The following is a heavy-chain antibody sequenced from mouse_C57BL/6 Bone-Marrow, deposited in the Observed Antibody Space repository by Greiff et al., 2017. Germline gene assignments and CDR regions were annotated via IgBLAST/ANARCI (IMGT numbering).Heavy chain of an antibody. CDR1: GFSLTSYA. Sequence: QVQLKEPGPGLVAPSPSLSITCTVSGFSLTSYAISWVRQPPGKGLEWIGVIWTGGGTNYNSALKSRLSIRKVNSKSQVFLKMNSLQTDDTARYYCARKPFYSFAMDYWGQGTSVTVSS. CDR2: IWTGGGT. V-gene: IGHV2-9-1*01. J-gene: IGHJ4*01. CDR3: ARKPFYSFAMDY.